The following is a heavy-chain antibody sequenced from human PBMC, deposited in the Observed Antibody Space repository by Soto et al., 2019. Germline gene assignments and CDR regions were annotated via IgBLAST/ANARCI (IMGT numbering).Heavy chain of an antibody. Sequence: GGSLRLSCAASGFTFSSYSMNWVRQAPGKGLEWVSYISSSSSTIYYADSVKGRFTISRDNAKNSLYLQMNSLRAEDTAVYYCARDRAIFGVVTGGYYYYMDVWGKGTTVTVSS. CDR2: ISSSSSTI. J-gene: IGHJ6*03. CDR3: ARDRAIFGVVTGGYYYYMDV. V-gene: IGHV3-48*01. D-gene: IGHD3-3*01. CDR1: GFTFSSYS.